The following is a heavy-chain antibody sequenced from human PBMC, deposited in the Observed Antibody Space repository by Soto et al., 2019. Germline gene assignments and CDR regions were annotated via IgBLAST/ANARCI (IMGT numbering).Heavy chain of an antibody. CDR2: ISWNSGSI. J-gene: IGHJ2*01. Sequence: EVQLVESGGGLVQPGRSLRLSCAASGFTFDDYAMHWVRQAPGKGLEWVSGISWNSGSIGYADSVKGRFTISRDNAKNSLYLQMNSLRAEDTALYYCAKGYSSSWYFDLGGRGTLVTVSS. V-gene: IGHV3-9*01. CDR3: AKGYSSSWYFDL. D-gene: IGHD6-13*01. CDR1: GFTFDDYA.